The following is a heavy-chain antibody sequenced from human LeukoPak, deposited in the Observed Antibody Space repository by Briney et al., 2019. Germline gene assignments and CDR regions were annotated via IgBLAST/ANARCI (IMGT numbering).Heavy chain of an antibody. CDR2: IYSGGST. Sequence: PGGSLRLSCAASGFTVSSNYMSWVRQAPGKGLEWVSVIYSGGSTYYADSVKGRFTISRDNSKNTLYLQMNSLRAEDTAVYYCARDVRGGHFDYWGQGTLVIVSS. D-gene: IGHD2-15*01. CDR3: ARDVRGGHFDY. CDR1: GFTVSSNY. V-gene: IGHV3-53*01. J-gene: IGHJ4*02.